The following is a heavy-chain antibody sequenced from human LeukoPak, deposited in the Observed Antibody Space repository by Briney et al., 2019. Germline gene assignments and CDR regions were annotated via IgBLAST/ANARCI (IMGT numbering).Heavy chain of an antibody. J-gene: IGHJ4*02. Sequence: SETLSLTCSVSGGSLSSHYWSWIRQPPGKGLELIGHIHDTGSTFYNPSLRGRVTISIDTSNNQFSLKLTSMTAADTAVYYCARFSSGCSTSSCYLTYWGQGTLVTVS. CDR2: IHDTGST. D-gene: IGHD2-2*01. V-gene: IGHV4-59*11. CDR1: GGSLSSHY. CDR3: ARFSSGCSTSSCYLTY.